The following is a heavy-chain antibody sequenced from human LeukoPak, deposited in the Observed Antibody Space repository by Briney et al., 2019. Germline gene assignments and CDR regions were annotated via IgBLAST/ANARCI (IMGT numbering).Heavy chain of an antibody. CDR1: GYTFTGYY. CDR2: INPNSGGT. CDR3: ARDHMYSSSWYAVSEFDP. J-gene: IGHJ5*02. D-gene: IGHD6-13*01. Sequence: ASVKVSCKASGYTFTGYYMHWVRQAPGQGLEWMGWINPNSGGTNYAQKFQGRVTMTRDTSISTAYMELSRLRSDDTAVYYCARDHMYSSSWYAVSEFDPWGQGTLVTVSS. V-gene: IGHV1-2*02.